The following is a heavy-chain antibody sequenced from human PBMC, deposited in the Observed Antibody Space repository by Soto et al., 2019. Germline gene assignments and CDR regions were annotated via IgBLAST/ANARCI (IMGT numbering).Heavy chain of an antibody. V-gene: IGHV1-2*04. J-gene: IGHJ4*02. CDR1: GYTFTGYY. CDR3: AKGSASGSPYYFDY. Sequence: GASVKVSCKASGYTFTGYYMHWVRQAPRQGLEWMGWINPNSGGTNYAQRFQGWVTMTRDTSISTAYMELSRLRSDDTAVYYCAKGSASGSPYYFDYWGQGILVTVSS. CDR2: INPNSGGT. D-gene: IGHD6-25*01.